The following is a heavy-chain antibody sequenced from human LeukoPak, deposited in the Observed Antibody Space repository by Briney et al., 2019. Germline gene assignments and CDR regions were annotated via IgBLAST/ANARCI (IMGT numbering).Heavy chain of an antibody. CDR3: ARAGYYGDDAFDL. J-gene: IGHJ3*01. D-gene: IGHD2/OR15-2a*01. CDR1: GFIIGSYW. Sequence: GGSLRLSCVASGFIIGSYWMSWVRQAPGKGLEWVANIRQDGSEKYYVDSVKGRLTISRDNAKNSLYLKMNTLTAADTAIYYCARAGYYGDDAFDLWGQGTRVTVSS. V-gene: IGHV3-7*01. CDR2: IRQDGSEK.